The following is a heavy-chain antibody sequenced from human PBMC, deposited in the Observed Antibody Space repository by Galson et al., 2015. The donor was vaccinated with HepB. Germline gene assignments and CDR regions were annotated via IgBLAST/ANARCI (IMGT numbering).Heavy chain of an antibody. CDR2: ISTNGVTI. V-gene: IGHV3-48*04. CDR3: ATTKFGSGAYWTFDI. Sequence: SLRLSCAASDSTFSSYTINWVRQTPGKGLQWVSYISTNGVTIHYADSVKGRFTIARDNAKNTMWLQMNSLRAEDTAVYYCATTKFGSGAYWTFDIWGQGTLVTVSS. CDR1: DSTFSSYT. J-gene: IGHJ3*02. D-gene: IGHD4/OR15-4a*01.